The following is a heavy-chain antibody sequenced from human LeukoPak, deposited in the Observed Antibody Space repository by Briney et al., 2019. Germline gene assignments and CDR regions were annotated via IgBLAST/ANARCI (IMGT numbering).Heavy chain of an antibody. V-gene: IGHV4-34*01. CDR2: INRSGST. Sequence: SETLSLTCAVYGGSFSGYYWSWIRQPPGKGLEWIGEINRSGSTNYNPSLKSRVTISVDTSKNQFSLQLNSVTPEDTAVYYCARALFGVRLFDPWGQGTLVTVSS. D-gene: IGHD3-3*01. CDR1: GGSFSGYY. J-gene: IGHJ5*02. CDR3: ARALFGVRLFDP.